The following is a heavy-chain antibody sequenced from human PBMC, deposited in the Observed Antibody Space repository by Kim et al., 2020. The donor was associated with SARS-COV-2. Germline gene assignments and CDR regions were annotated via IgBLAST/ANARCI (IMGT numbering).Heavy chain of an antibody. CDR2: IWYDGSNK. D-gene: IGHD2-8*01. CDR3: ARDLLGYYPWGGVDY. V-gene: IGHV3-33*01. Sequence: GGSLRLSCAASGFTFSSYGMHWVRQAPGKGLEWVAVIWYDGSNKYYADSVKGRFTISRDNSKNTLYLQMNSLRAEDTAVYYCARDLLGYYPWGGVDYWGQGTLVTVSS. CDR1: GFTFSSYG. J-gene: IGHJ4*02.